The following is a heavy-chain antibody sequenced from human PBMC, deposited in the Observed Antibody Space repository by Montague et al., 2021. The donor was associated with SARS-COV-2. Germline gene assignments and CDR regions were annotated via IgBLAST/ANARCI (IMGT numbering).Heavy chain of an antibody. D-gene: IGHD6-13*01. CDR3: ARGSSIAAAGDAFDI. CDR2: TYYRSKWYN. Sequence: CAISGDSVSSNSAAWNWISQSPSRGLEWLGRTYYRSKWYNDYAVSVKSRITINPDTSKNQFSLQLNSVTPEDTAVYYCARGSSIAAAGDAFDIWGQGTMVTVPS. J-gene: IGHJ3*02. V-gene: IGHV6-1*01. CDR1: GDSVSSNSAA.